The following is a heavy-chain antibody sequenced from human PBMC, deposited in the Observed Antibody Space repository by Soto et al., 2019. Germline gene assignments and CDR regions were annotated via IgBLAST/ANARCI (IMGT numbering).Heavy chain of an antibody. Sequence: QVHLVQSGAEVTKPGASVKVSCKASGYTFTSYYMHWVRQAPGQGLEWMGIINPSGGSTSYAQKLQGRVTMTSDTSTSTVYMELSSLRSEDTAVYYCARDHRNDYGDYWGQGTLVTVSS. D-gene: IGHD4-17*01. CDR3: ARDHRNDYGDY. CDR1: GYTFTSYY. CDR2: INPSGGST. V-gene: IGHV1-46*01. J-gene: IGHJ4*02.